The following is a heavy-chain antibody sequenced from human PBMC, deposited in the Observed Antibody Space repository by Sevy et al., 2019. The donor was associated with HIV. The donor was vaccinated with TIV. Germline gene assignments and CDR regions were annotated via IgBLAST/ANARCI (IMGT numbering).Heavy chain of an antibody. CDR2: ISAYNGNT. CDR1: GYTFTSYG. J-gene: IGHJ5*02. V-gene: IGHV1-18*01. CDR3: ARDREGGSPSP. Sequence: ASLKVSCKASGYTFTSYGISWVRQAPGQGLEWMGWISAYNGNTNYAQKLQGRVTMTTDTSTSTAYMELRSLGSDDTAVYYCARDREGGSPSPWGQGTLVTVSS. D-gene: IGHD3-16*01.